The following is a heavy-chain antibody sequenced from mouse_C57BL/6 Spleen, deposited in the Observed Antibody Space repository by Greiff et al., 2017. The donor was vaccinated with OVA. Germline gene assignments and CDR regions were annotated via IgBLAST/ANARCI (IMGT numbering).Heavy chain of an antibody. J-gene: IGHJ2*01. CDR1: GYSFTDSN. CDR3: ARWGGLRRDYFDY. V-gene: IGHV1-39*01. D-gene: IGHD2-2*01. CDR2: INPNYGTT. Sequence: VQLKQSGPELVKPGASVKISCKASGYSFTDSNMNWVKQSNGKSLEWIGVINPNYGTTSYNQKFKGKATLTVDQSSSTAYMQLNSLTSEDSAVYYCARWGGLRRDYFDYWGQGTTLTVSS.